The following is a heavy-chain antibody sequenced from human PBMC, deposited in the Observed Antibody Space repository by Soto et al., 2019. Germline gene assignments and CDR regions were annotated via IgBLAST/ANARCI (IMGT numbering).Heavy chain of an antibody. V-gene: IGHV4-59*01. CDR1: GGSISNFY. CDR3: ARAPMVLTRSYFDS. CDR2: ISYSGNT. Sequence: SETLSLTCTVSGGSISNFYWSWIRQPPGKGLEWIGYISYSGNTNYNPSLKSRVSISVDTSKNQFSLNLTSVTAADTAVYYRARAPMVLTRSYFDSWGQGTPVTVSS. J-gene: IGHJ4*02. D-gene: IGHD2-8*01.